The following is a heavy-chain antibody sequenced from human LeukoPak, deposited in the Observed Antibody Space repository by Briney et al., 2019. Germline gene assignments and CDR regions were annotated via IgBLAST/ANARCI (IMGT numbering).Heavy chain of an antibody. D-gene: IGHD3-22*01. CDR3: TYYYDSSGYYEAIDY. Sequence: GASVKVSCKASGGTFSSYAISWVRQAPGQGLEWMGRIIPILGIANYAQKFQGRVTITADKSTSTAYMELSSLRSEDTAVYYCTYYYDSSGYYEAIDYWGQGTLVTVSS. V-gene: IGHV1-69*04. CDR1: GGTFSSYA. J-gene: IGHJ4*02. CDR2: IIPILGIA.